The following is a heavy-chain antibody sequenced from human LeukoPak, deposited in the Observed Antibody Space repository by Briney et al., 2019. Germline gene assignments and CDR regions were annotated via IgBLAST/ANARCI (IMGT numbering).Heavy chain of an antibody. Sequence: SETLSLTCAVYGGSFSGYYWSWIRQPPGKGLEWIGEINHSGGTNYNPSLKSRVTISVDTSKNQFSLKLSSVTAADTAVYYCARGRSGSHWGQGTLVTVSS. CDR2: INHSGGT. D-gene: IGHD6-19*01. V-gene: IGHV4-34*01. CDR1: GGSFSGYY. J-gene: IGHJ4*02. CDR3: ARGRSGSH.